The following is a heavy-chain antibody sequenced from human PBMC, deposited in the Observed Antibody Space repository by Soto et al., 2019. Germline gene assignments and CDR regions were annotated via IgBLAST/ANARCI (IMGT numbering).Heavy chain of an antibody. CDR3: ASHDFWSGSNPYYYYGMDV. V-gene: IGHV1-3*01. J-gene: IGHJ6*02. CDR2: INAGNGNT. CDR1: GYTFTSYA. Sequence: ASVKVSCKAYGYTFTSYAMPWVRQAPGQRLEWMGWINAGNGNTKYSQKFQGRVTITRDTSASTAYMELSSLRSEETAVYYCASHDFWSGSNPYYYYGMDVWGQGTTVTVS. D-gene: IGHD3-3*01.